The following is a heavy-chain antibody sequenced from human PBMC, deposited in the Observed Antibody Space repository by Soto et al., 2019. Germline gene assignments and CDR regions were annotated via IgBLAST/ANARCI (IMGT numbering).Heavy chain of an antibody. V-gene: IGHV3-21*01. J-gene: IGHJ5*01. CDR2: ISSSSSYI. D-gene: IGHD3-22*01. Sequence: VARRLSCEASGFTFSSYSMNWVRQAPGKGLEWVSSISSSSSYIYYADSVKGRFTISRDNAKKSLYLQMNSLRADDTAVYYCARDPFFYDSNGYYRNRFYSSAQRTPVPVSS. CDR3: ARDPFFYDSNGYYRNRFYS. CDR1: GFTFSSYS.